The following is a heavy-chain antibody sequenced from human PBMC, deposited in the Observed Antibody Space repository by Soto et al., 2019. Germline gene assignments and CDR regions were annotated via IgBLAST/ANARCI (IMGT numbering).Heavy chain of an antibody. CDR3: TTDLERFNYWALFDP. D-gene: IGHD2-15*01. CDR2: IKSKSDGGTT. Sequence: EVQLVESGGGLVKPGGSLRLSCAASGFTFSNAWLNWVRQAPGKGLEWVGRIKSKSDGGTTDYTAPVKDRFTISRDDSKNTLYLQMKSLKPEDTAVYYCTTDLERFNYWALFDPRGQGTLVTVSS. CDR1: GFTFSNAW. V-gene: IGHV3-15*07. J-gene: IGHJ5*02.